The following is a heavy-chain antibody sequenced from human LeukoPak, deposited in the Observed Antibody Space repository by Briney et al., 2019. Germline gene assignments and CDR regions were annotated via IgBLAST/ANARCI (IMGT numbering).Heavy chain of an antibody. CDR2: INWNSDNI. D-gene: IGHD1-14*01. CDR3: AKADGIGLNGPGFDY. V-gene: IGHV3-9*01. Sequence: PGGSLRLSCAASGFSFDDYAMHWVRQAPGKGLEWVSGINWNSDNIGYADSVKGRFTISRDNAKNLLYLQTNSLRTEDTALYYCAKADGIGLNGPGFDYWGQGTLVTVSS. CDR1: GFSFDDYA. J-gene: IGHJ4*02.